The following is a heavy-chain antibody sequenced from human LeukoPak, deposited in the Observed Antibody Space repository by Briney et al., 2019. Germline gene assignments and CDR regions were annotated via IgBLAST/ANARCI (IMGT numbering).Heavy chain of an antibody. Sequence: PSETLSLTCTVSSGSINSSSHYWGWIRQPPGKGLEWIGSMYYSGRTYYNPSLKSRVTISVDTPKNQFSLKLRSVTAADTGVYFCARQPRGNYDILTGYHNLDNAFEIWGQGTLVTVSS. V-gene: IGHV4-39*07. J-gene: IGHJ3*02. CDR1: SGSINSSSHY. D-gene: IGHD3-9*01. CDR2: MYYSGRT. CDR3: ARQPRGNYDILTGYHNLDNAFEI.